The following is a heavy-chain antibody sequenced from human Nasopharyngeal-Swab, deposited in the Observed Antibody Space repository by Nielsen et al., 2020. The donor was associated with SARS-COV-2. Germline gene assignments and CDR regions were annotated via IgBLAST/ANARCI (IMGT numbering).Heavy chain of an antibody. D-gene: IGHD6-19*01. Sequence: GESLKISCAASGFTFNTYSMNWVRQAPGKGLEWVSSVSSTSTYIYYADSVKGRFTISRDNAENSLYLQMNSLRAEDTAVYYCARGAVAETIAYFDYWGQGTLVTVSS. V-gene: IGHV3-21*01. J-gene: IGHJ4*02. CDR2: VSSTSTYI. CDR1: GFTFNTYS. CDR3: ARGAVAETIAYFDY.